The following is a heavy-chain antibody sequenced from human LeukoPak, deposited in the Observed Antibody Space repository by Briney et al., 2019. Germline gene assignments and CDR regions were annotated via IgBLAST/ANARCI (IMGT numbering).Heavy chain of an antibody. Sequence: GESLEISCKGSGYNFTNHWIGWVRQMPGKGLEWMGIIFPTDSNTRYSPSFRGQVTISADKSISTAYLQWSSLRAWDTAIYYCARHSSRWFAGGGFDIWVQGTMGSVTS. CDR2: IFPTDSNT. J-gene: IGHJ3*02. CDR1: GYNFTNHW. V-gene: IGHV5-51*01. D-gene: IGHD6-13*01. CDR3: ARHSSRWFAGGGFDI.